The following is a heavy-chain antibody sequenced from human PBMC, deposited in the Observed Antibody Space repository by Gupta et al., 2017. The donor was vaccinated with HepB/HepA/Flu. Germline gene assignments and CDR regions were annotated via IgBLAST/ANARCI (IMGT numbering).Heavy chain of an antibody. V-gene: IGHV3-9*01. J-gene: IGHJ4*02. CDR1: GITFNGYA. CDR2: ISWNSGDM. D-gene: IGHD6-6*01. CDR3: ARAGTYSSSSGYFNY. Sequence: EVQLVESGGGLVQPGRSLRLSCAASGITFNGYAFNWVRQAPGKGLEWVSGISWNSGDMAYVDSVKGRFTISRDNAKNSLYLQMNNLRVEDTALYYCARAGTYSSSSGYFNYWGQGTQVTVSS.